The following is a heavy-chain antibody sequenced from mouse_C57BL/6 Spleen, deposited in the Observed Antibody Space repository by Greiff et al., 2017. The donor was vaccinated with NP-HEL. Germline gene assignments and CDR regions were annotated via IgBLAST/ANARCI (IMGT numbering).Heavy chain of an antibody. D-gene: IGHD1-3*01. Sequence: EVQLQQSGPGLVKPSQSLSLTCSVTGYSITSGYYWKGIRQFPGNKLEWMGYISYDGSNNYNPSLKNRISFTRDTSTNQIFLKLKSVTTEDAATYDRAREEWAMDYWGQGTSVTVSA. CDR1: GYSITSGYY. V-gene: IGHV3-6*01. CDR2: ISYDGSN. CDR3: AREEWAMDY. J-gene: IGHJ4*01.